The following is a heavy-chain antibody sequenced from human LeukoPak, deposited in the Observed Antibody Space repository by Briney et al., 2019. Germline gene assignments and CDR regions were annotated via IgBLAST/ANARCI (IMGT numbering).Heavy chain of an antibody. V-gene: IGHV4-39*01. J-gene: IGHJ4*02. CDR3: ARTRYYYNSRSYGAPYYFDY. D-gene: IGHD3-10*01. CDR2: IYYSGSP. CDR1: GGPICINSYY. Sequence: SETLSLTCAVSGGPICINSYYWGWIRQPPGKGLEWIGSIYYSGSPYYNPSLNSRVTISVDTSKNQFSLKLSSVTAADTAVYYCARTRYYYNSRSYGAPYYFDYWGQGTLVTVSS.